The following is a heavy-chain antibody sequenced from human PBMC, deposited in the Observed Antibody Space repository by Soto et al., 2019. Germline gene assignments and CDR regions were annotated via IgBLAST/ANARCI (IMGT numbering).Heavy chain of an antibody. Sequence: PSETRSLTCTVSGGSISRGGCYWIWIRQHPGKGLEWIGYIYYSGSTYYNPSLKSRVTIPVDTSKNQFSLKLSSVTAADTAVYYCARPTHKYSYGYQYLGQGTLVTVSS. CDR3: ARPTHKYSYGYQY. J-gene: IGHJ4*02. V-gene: IGHV4-31*03. CDR1: GGSISRGGCY. D-gene: IGHD5-18*01. CDR2: IYYSGST.